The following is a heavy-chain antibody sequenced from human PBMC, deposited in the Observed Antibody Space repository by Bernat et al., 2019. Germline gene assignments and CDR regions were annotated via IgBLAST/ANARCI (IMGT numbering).Heavy chain of an antibody. D-gene: IGHD3-22*01. CDR1: GFTFSSHW. V-gene: IGHV3-7*01. CDR2: IKQDGSEK. CDR3: ARDMVATYYYDSSGYYDLDY. Sequence: EVQLVESGGGLVQPGGSLRLSCAASGFTFSSHWMTWVRQAPGKGLEWVANIKQDGSEKYYVEFVKGRLTISRDNAKNTLYLQMNSLRAEDTAVYYCARDMVATYYYDSSGYYDLDYWGQGTLVTVSS. J-gene: IGHJ4*02.